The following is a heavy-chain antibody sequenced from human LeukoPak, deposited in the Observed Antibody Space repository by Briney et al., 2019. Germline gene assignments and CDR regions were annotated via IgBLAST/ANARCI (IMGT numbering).Heavy chain of an antibody. CDR1: GYTFTSYD. Sequence: ASVMVSCKASGYTFTSYDINWVRQATGQGLEWMGWMNPNSGNTGYAQKFPGRVTMTRNTSISTAYMELSSLRSEDTAVYYCARGRSGQWLVRGYYFDYWGQGTLVTVSS. D-gene: IGHD6-19*01. CDR2: MNPNSGNT. CDR3: ARGRSGQWLVRGYYFDY. V-gene: IGHV1-8*01. J-gene: IGHJ4*02.